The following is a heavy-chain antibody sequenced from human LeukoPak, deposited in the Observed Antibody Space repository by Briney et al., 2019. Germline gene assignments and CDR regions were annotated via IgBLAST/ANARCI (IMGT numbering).Heavy chain of an antibody. CDR2: INPSSGGT. CDR3: ARDRSRGQKHNWFDP. Sequence: VSVKVSCKASGYTFTGYYMHWVRQAPGQGLEWMGWINPSSGGTNYAQKFQGWVTMTRDTSISTAYMELSRLRSDDTAVYYCARDRSRGQKHNWFDPWGQGTLVTVSS. V-gene: IGHV1-2*04. J-gene: IGHJ5*02. CDR1: GYTFTGYY.